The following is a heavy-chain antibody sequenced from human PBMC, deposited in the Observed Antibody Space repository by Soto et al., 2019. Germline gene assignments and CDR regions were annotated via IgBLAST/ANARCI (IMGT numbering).Heavy chain of an antibody. Sequence: GWSLRLSCAASGFTCSDYYMTWVRQAPGKGLEWVSSISGTSGMIYYAASVNGRFTVSRDNSENTLYLQMNSLRAEDTATYYCVRVSQIFLVNYFAQWGKETRVTAPQ. V-gene: IGHV3-23*01. CDR1: GFTCSDYY. CDR3: VRVSQIFLVNYFAQ. CDR2: ISGTSGMI. D-gene: IGHD3-9*01. J-gene: IGHJ4*02.